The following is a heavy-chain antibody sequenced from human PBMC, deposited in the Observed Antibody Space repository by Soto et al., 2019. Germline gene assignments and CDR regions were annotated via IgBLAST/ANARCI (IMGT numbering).Heavy chain of an antibody. D-gene: IGHD6-19*01. CDR2: ITSSSSYI. Sequence: GGPLRLSCAAPQFTFNSDTINWARQAPGKGLEWVSSITSSSSYIYYADSVKGRFTISRDNAKNSVYLQMNSLRAEDTDVYYCARDPGSGWEAWGQGTRVNVSS. J-gene: IGHJ5*02. V-gene: IGHV3-21*01. CDR3: ARDPGSGWEA. CDR1: QFTFNSDT.